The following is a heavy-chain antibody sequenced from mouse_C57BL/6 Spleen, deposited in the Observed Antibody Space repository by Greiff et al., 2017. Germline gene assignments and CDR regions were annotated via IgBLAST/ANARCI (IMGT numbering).Heavy chain of an antibody. Sequence: QVQLQQPGAELVKPGASVKLSCKASGYTFTSYWMHWVKQRPGQGLEWIGDIYPGSGSTNYNEKFKSKATLTVDTSSSTAYMQLSSLTSEDSAVYYCTIYYDYDGKVWYFDVWGTGTTVTVSS. D-gene: IGHD2-4*01. J-gene: IGHJ1*03. V-gene: IGHV1-55*01. CDR2: IYPGSGST. CDR1: GYTFTSYW. CDR3: TIYYDYDGKVWYFDV.